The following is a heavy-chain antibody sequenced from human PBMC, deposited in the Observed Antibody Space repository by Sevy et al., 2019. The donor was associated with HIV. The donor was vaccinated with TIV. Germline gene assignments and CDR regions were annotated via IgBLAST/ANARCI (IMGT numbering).Heavy chain of an antibody. CDR1: DDSISSGSYY. V-gene: IGHV4-39*01. CDR3: AGRSCYVCWFDP. D-gene: IGHD2-2*01. J-gene: IGHJ5*02. CDR2: ISYSGST. Sequence: SETLSLTCTVSDDSISSGSYYWGWIRQPPGKGLEWLGTISYSGSTYYNPSLKSRVTISVDTSKSQFSLKMSSVTAADTAVYYCAGRSCYVCWFDPGGERTVVTVSS.